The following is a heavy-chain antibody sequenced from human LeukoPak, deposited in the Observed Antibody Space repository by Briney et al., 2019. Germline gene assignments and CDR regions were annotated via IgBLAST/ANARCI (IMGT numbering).Heavy chain of an antibody. D-gene: IGHD3-10*01. J-gene: IGHJ4*01. Sequence: GGSLRLSCAASGLIFSNAVMSWVRQAPGEGLEWVSAINSGSGTTYAESVKGRFTISRDNSKNTLYLQMNTLRVEDTALYYCAKGSAGAGSYRPFDYWGHGTLVTVSS. CDR3: AKGSAGAGSYRPFDY. V-gene: IGHV3-23*01. CDR2: INSGSGTT. CDR1: GLIFSNAV.